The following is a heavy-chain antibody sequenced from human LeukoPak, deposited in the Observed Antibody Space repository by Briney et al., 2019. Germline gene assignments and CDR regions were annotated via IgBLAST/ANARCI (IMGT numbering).Heavy chain of an antibody. V-gene: IGHV4-34*01. CDR1: GGSLRGYS. Sequence: PSETLSLTCGIYGGSLRGYSWSWIRQSLGKGLEWIGDINHSGTTNYNPSLKSRVTISVDSSKNQVSLRLSSVTAADTAVYYCAREGMNDYDMDVWGQGTTVTVPS. CDR3: AREGMNDYDMDV. D-gene: IGHD1-1*01. CDR2: INHSGTT. J-gene: IGHJ6*02.